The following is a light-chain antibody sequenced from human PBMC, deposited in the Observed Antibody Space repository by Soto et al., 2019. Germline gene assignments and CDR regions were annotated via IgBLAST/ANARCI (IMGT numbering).Light chain of an antibody. CDR2: GAS. Sequence: EIVLTQSPGTLSLSPGERATLSCRARQSVSSSYLAWYQQKPGQAPRLLIYGASSRATGIPDRFSGSGSGTDFTLTISRLEPEDFAVYYCQQRETFGQGTKLEIK. V-gene: IGKV3-20*01. CDR3: QQRET. CDR1: QSVSSSY. J-gene: IGKJ2*01.